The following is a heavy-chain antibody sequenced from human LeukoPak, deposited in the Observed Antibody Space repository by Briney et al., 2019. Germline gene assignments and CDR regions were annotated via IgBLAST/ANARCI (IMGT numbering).Heavy chain of an antibody. CDR1: GYTFTGYY. J-gene: IGHJ6*02. Sequence: ASVKVSCKASGYTFTGYYMHWVRQAPGQGLEWMGWINPNSSGTNYAQKFQGRVTMTRDTSISTAYMELSRLRSDDTAVYYCARVKALYGSGSFCYYYGMDVWGQGTTVTVSS. CDR2: INPNSSGT. CDR3: ARVKALYGSGSFCYYYGMDV. V-gene: IGHV1-2*02. D-gene: IGHD3-10*01.